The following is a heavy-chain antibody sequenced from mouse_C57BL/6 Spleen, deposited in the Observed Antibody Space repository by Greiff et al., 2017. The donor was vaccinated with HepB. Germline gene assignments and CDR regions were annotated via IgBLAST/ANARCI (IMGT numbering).Heavy chain of an antibody. V-gene: IGHV1-52*01. CDR3: ARSAAQALDY. Sequence: VQLQQPGAELVRPGSSVKLSCKASGYTFTSYWMHWVKQRPIQGLEWIGNIDPSDSETHYNQKFKDKATLTVDKSSSTAYMQLSSLTSEDSAVYYCARSAAQALDYWGQGTTLTVSS. J-gene: IGHJ2*01. CDR1: GYTFTSYW. CDR2: IDPSDSET. D-gene: IGHD3-2*02.